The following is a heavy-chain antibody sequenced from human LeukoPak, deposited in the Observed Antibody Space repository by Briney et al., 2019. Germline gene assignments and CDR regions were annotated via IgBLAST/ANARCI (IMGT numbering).Heavy chain of an antibody. V-gene: IGHV4-34*01. J-gene: IGHJ4*02. CDR1: GGSFSGYY. CDR2: INHSGST. Sequence: SETQSLTCAVYGGSFSGYYWSWIRQPPGKGLEWIGEINHSGSTNYNPSLKSRVTISVDTSKNQFSLKLSSVTAADTAVYYCARVRDGYNMEFDYWGQGTLVTVSS. D-gene: IGHD5-24*01. CDR3: ARVRDGYNMEFDY.